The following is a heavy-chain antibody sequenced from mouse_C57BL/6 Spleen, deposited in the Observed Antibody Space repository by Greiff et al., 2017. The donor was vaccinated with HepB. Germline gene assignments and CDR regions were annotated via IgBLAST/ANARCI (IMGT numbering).Heavy chain of an antibody. CDR3: ARDLDYGNDY. D-gene: IGHD1-1*01. Sequence: EVQGVESGGGLVKPGGSLKLSCAASGFTFSSYAMSWVRQTPEKRLEWVATISDGGSYTYYPDNVKGRFTISRDNAKNNLYLQMSHLKSEDTAMYYCARDLDYGNDYWGQGTTLTVSS. CDR1: GFTFSSYA. CDR2: ISDGGSYT. J-gene: IGHJ2*01. V-gene: IGHV5-4*01.